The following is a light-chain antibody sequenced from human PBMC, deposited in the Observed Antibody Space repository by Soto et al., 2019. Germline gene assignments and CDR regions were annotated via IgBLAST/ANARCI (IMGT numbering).Light chain of an antibody. CDR3: TSWTTSTTMI. CDR2: DVN. CDR1: SSDIGAYNY. V-gene: IGLV2-14*03. J-gene: IGLJ2*01. Sequence: QSVLTQPASVSGSPGQSITISCTGTSSDIGAYNYVSWYQQHPGKAPKLMIYDVNIRPSGVSNRFSGSKSGNTASLTISGLPAEDEADYYCTSWTTSTTMIFGGGTQLTVL.